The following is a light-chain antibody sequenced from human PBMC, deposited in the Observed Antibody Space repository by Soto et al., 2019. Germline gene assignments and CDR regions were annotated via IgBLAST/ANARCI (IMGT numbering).Light chain of an antibody. CDR2: KAS. CDR1: QSISSW. CDR3: QQYNSSPLT. Sequence: DIQMTQSPSTLSASVGDRVTITCRASQSISSWLAWYQQKPGKAPKLLIYKASSLESGVPSRFSGSGSGTEFTLTISSLRPDDFAIYYCQQYNSSPLTFGGGTKVDIK. J-gene: IGKJ4*01. V-gene: IGKV1-5*03.